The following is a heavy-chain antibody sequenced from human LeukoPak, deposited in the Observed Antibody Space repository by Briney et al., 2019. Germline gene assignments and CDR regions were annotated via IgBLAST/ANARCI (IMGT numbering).Heavy chain of an antibody. Sequence: PGGTLRLSCAASGFTFSSYGMSWVRQAPGKGLEWVSAISGSSGSTYYADSVKGRFTISRDNSKNTLYLQMNSLRAEDTAVYYCAKVRYCSSTSCPDAFDIWGQGTMVTVSS. V-gene: IGHV3-23*01. CDR1: GFTFSSYG. CDR3: AKVRYCSSTSCPDAFDI. J-gene: IGHJ3*02. CDR2: ISGSSGST. D-gene: IGHD2-2*01.